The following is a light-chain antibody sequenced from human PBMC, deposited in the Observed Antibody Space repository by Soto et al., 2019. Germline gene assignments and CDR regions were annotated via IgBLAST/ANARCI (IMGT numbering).Light chain of an antibody. Sequence: QSALTQPRSVSGSPGQSVTISCTGTRSDVGGYNYVSCYQQHPGKAPRLMIYAVNKRPSEVPDRFSGSKSGNTASLTISGLQAEDEADYYCCSYAGSYTFVLFGGGTKLTV. J-gene: IGLJ2*01. V-gene: IGLV2-11*01. CDR1: RSDVGGYNY. CDR2: AVN. CDR3: CSYAGSYTFVL.